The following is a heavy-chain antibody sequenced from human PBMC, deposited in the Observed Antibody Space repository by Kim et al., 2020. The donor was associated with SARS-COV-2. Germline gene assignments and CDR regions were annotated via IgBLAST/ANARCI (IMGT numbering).Heavy chain of an antibody. Sequence: ASVKVSCKASGYTFTSYDINWVRQAAGQGLEWMGGINPNSGNTGNAQKFQGRVTMTRDTSTSTAYMELSGLRSEYTAVYYCARTLLQHYYDSSGSFYPFWGQGALVTVSS. CDR1: GYTFTSYD. V-gene: IGHV1-8*01. J-gene: IGHJ4*02. CDR3: ARTLLQHYYDSSGSFYPF. D-gene: IGHD3-22*01. CDR2: INPNSGNT.